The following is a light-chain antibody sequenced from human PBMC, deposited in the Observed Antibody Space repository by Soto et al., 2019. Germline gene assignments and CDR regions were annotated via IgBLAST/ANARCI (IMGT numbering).Light chain of an antibody. CDR1: QSISNH. J-gene: IGKJ2*01. CDR2: VAS. Sequence: DIQMTQSPSSLSASVGDRVTITCRASQSISNHLNWYQQKPGKAPNLLIYVASTLQSGVPSRFSGSGSGTDFTLTISSLQPEDFATYYCQQSYSTPRTFGQGTKLEIK. CDR3: QQSYSTPRT. V-gene: IGKV1-39*01.